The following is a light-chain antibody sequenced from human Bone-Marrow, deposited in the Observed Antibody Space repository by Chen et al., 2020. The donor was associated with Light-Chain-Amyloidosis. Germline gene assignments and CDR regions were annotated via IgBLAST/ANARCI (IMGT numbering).Light chain of an antibody. J-gene: IGKJ3*01. CDR1: QSVRNY. V-gene: IGKV3-11*01. Sequence: EIVLTQSPATLSLSPGVRATLSCRASQSVRNYLAWYQQKPGQAPRLLIYDASTRATGIPARFCGSGSGTDFTLTINSLEPEDFAVYYCQQRSSWPITFGPGTRVDIK. CDR3: QQRSSWPIT. CDR2: DAS.